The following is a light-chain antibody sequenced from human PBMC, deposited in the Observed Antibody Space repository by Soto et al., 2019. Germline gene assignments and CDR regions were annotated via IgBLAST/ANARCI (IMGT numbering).Light chain of an antibody. CDR2: YDS. J-gene: IGLJ2*01. CDR1: NIGTKS. CDR3: QVWDRSSDHCVV. Sequence: SYELTQPPSVSVAPGKTARISCGRNNIGTKSVHWYQQKPGQAPVLVIYYDSARPSGIPERFSGSNAGNTATLTISTVEAGDEADYYCQVWDRSSDHCVVFGGGTKLTVL. V-gene: IGLV3-21*04.